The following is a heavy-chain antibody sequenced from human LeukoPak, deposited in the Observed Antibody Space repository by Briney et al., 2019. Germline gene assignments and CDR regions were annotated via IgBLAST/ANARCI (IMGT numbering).Heavy chain of an antibody. Sequence: PGGSLRLSCAASGFTFSSYWMSWVRQAPGKGLEWVANIKQDGSEKYYVDSVKGRFTISRDNAKNSLYLQMNSLRAEDTAVYYCARDLSWTVAGYMDVWGKGTTVTVSS. V-gene: IGHV3-7*01. D-gene: IGHD2-15*01. CDR1: GFTFSSYW. CDR2: IKQDGSEK. CDR3: ARDLSWTVAGYMDV. J-gene: IGHJ6*03.